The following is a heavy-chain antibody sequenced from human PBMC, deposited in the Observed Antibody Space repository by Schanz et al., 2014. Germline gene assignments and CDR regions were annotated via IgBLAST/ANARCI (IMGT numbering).Heavy chain of an antibody. D-gene: IGHD6-25*01. J-gene: IGHJ4*02. CDR1: GFTFDKYA. Sequence: VQLVESGGGLVQPGKSLRLSCAASGFTFDKYAMHWVRQAPGKGLEWVAILWHDGSTKYYADSVKGRFTVSRDNSKNLMYLQMNSRRAEDTAVYYCAKVRYSSGWRGDYFDEWGQGTLVTVAS. CDR3: AKVRYSSGWRGDYFDE. V-gene: IGHV3-33*06. CDR2: LWHDGSTK.